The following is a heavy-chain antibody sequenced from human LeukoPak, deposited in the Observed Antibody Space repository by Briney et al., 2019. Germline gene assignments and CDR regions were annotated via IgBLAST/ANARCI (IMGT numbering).Heavy chain of an antibody. V-gene: IGHV3-7*01. CDR2: IKQDGSEK. CDR3: VRDLWED. CDR1: GFTLSRSW. J-gene: IGHJ4*02. Sequence: GGSLRLSCAASGFTLSRSWMNWVRQAPGKGLEWVANIKQDGSEKYYVESVKGRFTISRDNAENSVSLQMNSLRAEDTAVYYCVRDLWEDWGQGTLVTVSS. D-gene: IGHD1-26*01.